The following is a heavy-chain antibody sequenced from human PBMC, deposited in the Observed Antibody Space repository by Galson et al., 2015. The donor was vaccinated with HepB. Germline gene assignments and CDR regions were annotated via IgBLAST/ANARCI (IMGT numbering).Heavy chain of an antibody. CDR1: GFTFSSYA. CDR2: ISGSAGTT. CDR3: AEDSPVGTHLWDSYGMDV. Sequence: SLRLSCAASGFTFSSYAMSWVRQAPGKGLEWVSVISGSAGTTYYADSVKGRFTISRDNSKNMLYLQMNSLTAEDTAVYYCAEDSPVGTHLWDSYGMDVWGQGTTVTVSS. V-gene: IGHV3-23*01. D-gene: IGHD5-18*01. J-gene: IGHJ6*02.